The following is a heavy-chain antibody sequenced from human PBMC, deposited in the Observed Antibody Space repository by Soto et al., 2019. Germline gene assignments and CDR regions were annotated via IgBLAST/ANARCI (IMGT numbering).Heavy chain of an antibody. CDR2: ISRSSTGI. Sequence: EVQLVESGGGLVQPGGSLRLSGAASGFTFSLYSMSWVRQAPGKGLEWVSYISRSSTGIHYADSVKGRFTISRDDATNSMHMQMNSLRDGDVVVYYCASAVTWGLDVWGQGTTFSISS. D-gene: IGHD6-19*01. CDR1: GFTFSLYS. CDR3: ASAVTWGLDV. J-gene: IGHJ6*02. V-gene: IGHV3-48*02.